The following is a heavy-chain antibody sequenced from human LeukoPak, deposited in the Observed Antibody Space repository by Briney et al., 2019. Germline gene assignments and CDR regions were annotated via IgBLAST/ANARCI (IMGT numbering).Heavy chain of an antibody. J-gene: IGHJ4*02. V-gene: IGHV1-24*01. D-gene: IGHD2-2*01. CDR2: FDPEDGET. CDR3: ATVDCVVVVPAALDY. Sequence: ASVKVSCKVSGYTLIELSVHWVRQAPGKGLEWMGGFDPEDGETVYAQKFQGRVTMTEDTSTDTAYMELSSLRSEDTAVYYCATVDCVVVVPAALDYWGQGTLVTVSS. CDR1: GYTLIELS.